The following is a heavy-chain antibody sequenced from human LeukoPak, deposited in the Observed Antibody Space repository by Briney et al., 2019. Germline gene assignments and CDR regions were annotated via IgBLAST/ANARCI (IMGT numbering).Heavy chain of an antibody. CDR2: ISSSSSYI. CDR1: GFTFSSYS. CDR3: ANEEEWEPFDAFDI. D-gene: IGHD1-26*01. J-gene: IGHJ3*02. V-gene: IGHV3-21*04. Sequence: KPGGSLRLSCAASGFTFSSYSMNWVRQAPGKGLEWVSSISSSSSYIYYADSVKGRFTISRDNSKNTLYLQMNSLRAEDTAVYYCANEEEWEPFDAFDIWGQGTMVTVSS.